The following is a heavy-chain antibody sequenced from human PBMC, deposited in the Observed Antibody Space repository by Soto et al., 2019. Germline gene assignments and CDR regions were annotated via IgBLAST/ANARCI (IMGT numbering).Heavy chain of an antibody. J-gene: IGHJ6*02. CDR3: ARDVWGSSGSYYYYYGMDV. CDR1: GYTFTSYA. D-gene: IGHD3-22*01. Sequence: ASVKVSCTASGYTFTSYAMHWVRQAPGQRLEWMGWINAGNGNTKYSQKFQGRVTITRDTSASTAYMELSSLRSEDTAVYYCARDVWGSSGSYYYYYGMDVWGQGTTVTVSS. V-gene: IGHV1-3*01. CDR2: INAGNGNT.